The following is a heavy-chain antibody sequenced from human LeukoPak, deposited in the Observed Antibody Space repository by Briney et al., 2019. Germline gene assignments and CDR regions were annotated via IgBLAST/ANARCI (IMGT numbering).Heavy chain of an antibody. V-gene: IGHV4-34*03. CDR3: IRNGNYCLDV. D-gene: IGHD1-14*01. Sequence: SETLSLTCAVYGGSFSGYYWSWIRQPPGKGLEWIGEINHSGGTNYNPSLKSRVTISGDKSENQFSLKLNSVTAADTAVYYCIRNGNYCLDVWGKGTTVTVSS. CDR1: GGSFSGYY. CDR2: INHSGGT. J-gene: IGHJ6*03.